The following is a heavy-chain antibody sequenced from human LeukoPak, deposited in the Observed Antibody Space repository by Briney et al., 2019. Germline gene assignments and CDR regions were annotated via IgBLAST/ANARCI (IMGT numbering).Heavy chain of an antibody. D-gene: IGHD3-22*01. CDR2: ISGSGGST. CDR3: AKDQGGPDFTMNDY. J-gene: IGHJ4*02. Sequence: GGSLRLSCAASGFTFSSYEMNWVCQAPGKGLEWVSAISGSGGSTYYADCVKGRFTISRDNSKNTLYLQMNSLRAEDTAVYYCAKDQGGPDFTMNDYWGQGTLVTVSS. CDR1: GFTFSSYE. V-gene: IGHV3-23*01.